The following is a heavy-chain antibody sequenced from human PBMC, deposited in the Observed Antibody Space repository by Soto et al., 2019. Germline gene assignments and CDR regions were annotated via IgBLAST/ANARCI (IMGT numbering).Heavy chain of an antibody. CDR3: ATGRQYRYFDY. CDR1: GYTFTTSG. D-gene: IGHD2-2*02. CDR2: ISPYNGDT. J-gene: IGHJ4*02. Sequence: QVQLVQSGAEVKKPGASVKVSCTTSGYTFTTSGITWVRQAPGQGLEWMGWISPYNGDTNYAEKLEGRVTLTTDTSTKTTYKEVPSRPADDAAEYYCATGRQYRYFDYWGQGTLVTVSS. V-gene: IGHV1-18*01.